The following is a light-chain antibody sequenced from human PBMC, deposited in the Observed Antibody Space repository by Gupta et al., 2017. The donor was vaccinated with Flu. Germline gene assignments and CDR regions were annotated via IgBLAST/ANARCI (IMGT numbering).Light chain of an antibody. CDR1: SSNIGSNT. CDR2: SNN. J-gene: IGLJ3*02. V-gene: IGLV1-44*01. CDR3: AAWDDSLNGWV. Sequence: QSVLTQPPSASGTPGQWVTISSSGSSSNIGSNTVNWYQQLPGTAPKLLIYSNNQRPSGVPDRFSGSKSGTSAYLAISGLQSEDEADYYCAAWDDSLNGWVFGGGTKLTVL.